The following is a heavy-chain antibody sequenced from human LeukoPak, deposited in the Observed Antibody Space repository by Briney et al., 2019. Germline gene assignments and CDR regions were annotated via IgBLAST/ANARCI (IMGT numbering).Heavy chain of an antibody. Sequence: SETLSLTCTVSGGSISSHYWSWIRQPPGKGLEWIGYIYYSGSTNYNPSLKSRVTISVDTSKNQFSLKLSSVTAADTAVYYCARFYYDSSGYYYFDYWGQGTLVTVSS. D-gene: IGHD3-22*01. J-gene: IGHJ4*02. CDR3: ARFYYDSSGYYYFDY. CDR1: GGSISSHY. V-gene: IGHV4-59*11. CDR2: IYYSGST.